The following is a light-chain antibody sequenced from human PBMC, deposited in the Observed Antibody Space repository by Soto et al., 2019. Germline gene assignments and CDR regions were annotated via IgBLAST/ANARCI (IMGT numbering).Light chain of an antibody. Sequence: QSVLTQPPSASGTPGQRVTISCSGSSSNIGSNYVYWYQQLPGTAPKLLIYRNNQRPSGVPDRFSGSKSGTSASLAISGLRSEDEADYYCAAWDDSLSGQGVVFGGGTKVTVL. J-gene: IGLJ2*01. V-gene: IGLV1-47*01. CDR1: SSNIGSNY. CDR3: AAWDDSLSGQGVV. CDR2: RNN.